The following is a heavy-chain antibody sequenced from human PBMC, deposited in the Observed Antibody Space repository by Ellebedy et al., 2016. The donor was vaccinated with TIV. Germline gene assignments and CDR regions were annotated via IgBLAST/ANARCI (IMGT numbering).Heavy chain of an antibody. CDR3: AKDRLMGSGNSDAFDI. Sequence: GESLKISXTASGFIFNIYGMHWVRQAPGKGLEWVALISFDGSSKYYPDSVKGRFTISRDNSKNTLYLQMHSLRTEDTAVYYCAKDRLMGSGNSDAFDIWGQGTMVTVSS. CDR2: ISFDGSSK. J-gene: IGHJ3*02. V-gene: IGHV3-30*18. CDR1: GFIFNIYG. D-gene: IGHD1-26*01.